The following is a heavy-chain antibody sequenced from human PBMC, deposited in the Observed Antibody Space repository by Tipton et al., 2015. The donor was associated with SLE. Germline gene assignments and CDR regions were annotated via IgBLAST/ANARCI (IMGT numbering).Heavy chain of an antibody. Sequence: SLRLSCAASGFTFSSYGMQWVRQAPGKGLEWVASIRFDGSNKYYADSVKGRFTISRDNSKNTLYLQMNSLRAEDTAVYYCAKVLAVTGRSPLVWGQGTLVTVSS. J-gene: IGHJ4*02. V-gene: IGHV3-30*02. CDR3: AKVLAVTGRSPLV. CDR2: IRFDGSNK. CDR1: GFTFSSYG. D-gene: IGHD6-19*01.